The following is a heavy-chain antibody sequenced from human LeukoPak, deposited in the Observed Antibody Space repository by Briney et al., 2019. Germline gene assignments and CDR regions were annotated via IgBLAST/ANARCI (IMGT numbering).Heavy chain of an antibody. CDR2: IYYSGST. D-gene: IGHD6-13*01. V-gene: IGHV4-59*01. CDR1: GGSISSYY. CDR3: ARDRGSSSYDAFDI. Sequence: SETLSLTCTVSGGSISSYYWSWIRQPPGKGLEWIGYIYYSGSTNYNPSLKSRVTISADTSKNQFSLKLSSVTTADTAVYYCARDRGSSSYDAFDIWGQGTMVTVSS. J-gene: IGHJ3*02.